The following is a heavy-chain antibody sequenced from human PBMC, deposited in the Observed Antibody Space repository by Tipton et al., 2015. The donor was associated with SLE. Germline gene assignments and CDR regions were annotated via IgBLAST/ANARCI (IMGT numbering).Heavy chain of an antibody. J-gene: IGHJ4*02. CDR1: GGSITSTNDY. CDR2: VYYSGST. CDR3: ARDSTSGWHDY. V-gene: IGHV4-39*07. D-gene: IGHD6-25*01. Sequence: TLSLTCSVSGGSITSTNDYWGWIRQPPGKGLEWIGSVYYSGSTYQNPSLKSRITISVDTSKNQFSLKLNSVTAADTAVYYCARDSTSGWHDYWGQGTLVTVSS.